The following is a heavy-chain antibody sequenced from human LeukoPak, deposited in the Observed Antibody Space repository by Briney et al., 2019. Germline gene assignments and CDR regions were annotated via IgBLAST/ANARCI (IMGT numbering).Heavy chain of an antibody. Sequence: GGSLRLSCAASGFTFSSYNMNWVRQAPGKGLEWVSYISTSSSTTYYADSEKGRFTISRDNAKNSLYLQMHSLRAEDTAAYYCARTTTVTTGLAFDIWGQGTMVTVSS. CDR1: GFTFSSYN. CDR3: ARTTTVTTGLAFDI. CDR2: ISTSSSTT. D-gene: IGHD4-11*01. V-gene: IGHV3-48*01. J-gene: IGHJ3*02.